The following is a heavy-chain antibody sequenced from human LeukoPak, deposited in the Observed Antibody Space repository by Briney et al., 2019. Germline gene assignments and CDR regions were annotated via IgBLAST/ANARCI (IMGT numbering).Heavy chain of an antibody. V-gene: IGHV4-39*07. CDR1: VGSISSSSYY. Sequence: SETLSLTCTVSVGSISSSSYYWGWIRHPPGKGLEGIGSINYSGSTYYNPSLKSRVTISVDTSKNQFSLKLSSVTAADTAVYYCASYGGYYDFWSGSPNPYFDYWGQGTLVTVSS. D-gene: IGHD3-3*01. CDR2: INYSGST. CDR3: ASYGGYYDFWSGSPNPYFDY. J-gene: IGHJ4*02.